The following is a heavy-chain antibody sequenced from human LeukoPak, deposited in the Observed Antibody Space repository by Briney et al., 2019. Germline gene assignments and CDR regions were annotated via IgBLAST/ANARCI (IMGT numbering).Heavy chain of an antibody. CDR1: GFTLSTYS. CDR2: ITPSSTDI. Sequence: GGSLRLSCAASGFTLSTYSMDWVRQAPGKGLQWVSTITPSSTDIYYGDSVKGRFTISRDDAKNLVYLQMNSLRAEDKAVYSCGRGGAGWSRDQWGQGTLVTVSS. J-gene: IGHJ1*01. CDR3: GRGGAGWSRDQ. V-gene: IGHV3-21*01. D-gene: IGHD6-19*01.